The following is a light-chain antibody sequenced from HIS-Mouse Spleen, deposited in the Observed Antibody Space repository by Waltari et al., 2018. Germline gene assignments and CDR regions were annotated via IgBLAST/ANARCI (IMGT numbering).Light chain of an antibody. J-gene: IGLJ2*01. Sequence: SYELTQPPSVSVSPGQPASITCSGDKLGANYACWYQQKPGQSPVLVIYQDSKRPSGIPERFSGSNSGNTATLTISGTQAMDEADYYCQAWDSSYSVFGGGTKLTVL. CDR3: QAWDSSYSV. CDR2: QDS. V-gene: IGLV3-1*01. CDR1: KLGANY.